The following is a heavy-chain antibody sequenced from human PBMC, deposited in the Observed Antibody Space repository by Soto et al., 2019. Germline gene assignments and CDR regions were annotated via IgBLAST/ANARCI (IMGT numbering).Heavy chain of an antibody. CDR3: ARGRKLERSYYYGMEV. Sequence: ASVKVSCKASGYTFTSYDINWVRQATGQGLEWMGWMNPNSGNTGYAQKFQGRVTMTRNTSISTAYMELSSLRSEDTAVYYCARGRKLERSYYYGMEVWGQGTTVTV. D-gene: IGHD1-1*01. J-gene: IGHJ6*02. V-gene: IGHV1-8*01. CDR1: GYTFTSYD. CDR2: MNPNSGNT.